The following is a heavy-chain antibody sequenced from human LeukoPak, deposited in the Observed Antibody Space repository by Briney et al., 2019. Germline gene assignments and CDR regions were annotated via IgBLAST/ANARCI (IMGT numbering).Heavy chain of an antibody. D-gene: IGHD1-26*01. Sequence: PGRSLRLSCAASGFTFSSYAMHWVRQAPGKGPEWVAVISYDGSNKYYADSVKGRFTISRDNSKNTLYLQMNSLRAEDTAVYYCARDLLDGGYSADYWGQGTLVTVSS. CDR2: ISYDGSNK. CDR1: GFTFSSYA. J-gene: IGHJ4*02. V-gene: IGHV3-30*04. CDR3: ARDLLDGGYSADY.